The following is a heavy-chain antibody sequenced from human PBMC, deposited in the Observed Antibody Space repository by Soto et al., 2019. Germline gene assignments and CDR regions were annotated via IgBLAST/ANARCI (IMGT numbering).Heavy chain of an antibody. CDR2: IYSGGST. V-gene: IGHV3-53*01. CDR1: GFTVSSNY. Sequence: TGGSLRLSCAASGFTVSSNYMSWVRQAPGKGLEWVSVIYSGGSTYYADSVKGRFTISRDNSKNTLYLQMNSLRAEDTAVYYCARDSSGWISQFDYWGQGTLVTVSS. CDR3: ARDSSGWISQFDY. D-gene: IGHD6-19*01. J-gene: IGHJ4*02.